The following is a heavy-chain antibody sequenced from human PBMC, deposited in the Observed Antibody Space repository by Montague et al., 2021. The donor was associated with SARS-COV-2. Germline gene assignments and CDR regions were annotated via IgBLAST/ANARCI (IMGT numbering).Heavy chain of an antibody. Sequence: SLRLSCAASGFTFNNYAMHWVRQAPGKGLEWVSFITYDGNNKYYADSVKGRFTISRDNSKNTLYLQMNSLRAEDTAVYYCVRASLIKARIAVAGTTVYWGQGTLVTISS. CDR2: ITYDGNNK. V-gene: IGHV3-30-3*01. J-gene: IGHJ4*02. CDR1: GFTFNNYA. CDR3: VRASLIKARIAVAGTTVY. D-gene: IGHD6-19*01.